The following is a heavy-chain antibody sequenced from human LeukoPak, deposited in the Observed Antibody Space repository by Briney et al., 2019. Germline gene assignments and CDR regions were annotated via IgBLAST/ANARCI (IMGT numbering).Heavy chain of an antibody. J-gene: IGHJ6*03. CDR1: GFTFSSYG. D-gene: IGHD3-9*01. V-gene: IGHV3-30*02. CDR3: AKKYYDILTGYSDQYYYYYMDV. Sequence: GGSLRLSCAASGFTFSSYGMHWVRQAPGKGLEWVAFIRYDGNNKYYADSVKGRFTISRDNSKNTLYMQMNSLRAEDTAVYYCAKKYYDILTGYSDQYYYYYMDVWGKGTTVTISS. CDR2: IRYDGNNK.